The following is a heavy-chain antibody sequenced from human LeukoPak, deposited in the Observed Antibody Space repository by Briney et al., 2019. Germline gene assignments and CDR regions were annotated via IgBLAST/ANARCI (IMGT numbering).Heavy chain of an antibody. CDR3: ARHIDFHDAFDI. CDR2: IYYSGST. V-gene: IGHV4-39*01. CDR1: GVSISSSSYY. D-gene: IGHD1-26*01. Sequence: SETLSLTCTVSGVSISSSSYYWGWIRQPPGKGLEWIGSIYYSGSTYYNPSLKSRVTISVDTSKNQFSLKLSSVTAADTAVYYCARHIDFHDAFDIWGQGTMVTVSS. J-gene: IGHJ3*02.